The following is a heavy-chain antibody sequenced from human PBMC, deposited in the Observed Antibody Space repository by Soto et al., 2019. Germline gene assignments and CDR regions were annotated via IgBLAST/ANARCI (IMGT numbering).Heavy chain of an antibody. CDR2: INAGNGDT. CDR3: AREALRFCTSTSCSTDWFDP. V-gene: IGHV1-3*01. CDR1: GYTFTSYA. Sequence: ASVKVSCKASGYTFTSYALEWVRQAPGQRLEWMGGINAGNGDTKYSQNFQGRVTITRDTSATTAYMELSSLRYEDTAVYYCAREALRFCTSTSCSTDWFDPWGQGTLVTVSS. J-gene: IGHJ5*02. D-gene: IGHD2-2*01.